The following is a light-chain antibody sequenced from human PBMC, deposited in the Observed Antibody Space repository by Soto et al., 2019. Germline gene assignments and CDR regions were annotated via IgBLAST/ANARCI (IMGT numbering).Light chain of an antibody. CDR1: QSISSY. V-gene: IGKV1-39*01. CDR2: AAS. CDR3: QQSYSGPLT. Sequence: DFQMTQSPYSLSASVGARVTITCRASQSISSYLNWYQQKPGKAPKVLIYAASSLQSGVPSRFSGIGSGTDFTLSISSLQPEDFATYYCQQSYSGPLTFGGGTKVDIK. J-gene: IGKJ4*01.